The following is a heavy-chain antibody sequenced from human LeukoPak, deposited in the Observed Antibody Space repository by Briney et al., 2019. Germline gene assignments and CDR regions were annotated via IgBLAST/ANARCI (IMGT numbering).Heavy chain of an antibody. CDR1: GGSFSGYY. D-gene: IGHD2-15*01. CDR3: AREESRVALGH. J-gene: IGHJ4*02. Sequence: SETLSLTCAVYGGSFSGYYWSWIRQPPGKGLEWIGEINHSGSTNYNPSLKSRVTISVDTSKNQFSLKLSSVTAADTAVYYCAREESRVALGHWGQGTLVTVSS. CDR2: INHSGST. V-gene: IGHV4-34*01.